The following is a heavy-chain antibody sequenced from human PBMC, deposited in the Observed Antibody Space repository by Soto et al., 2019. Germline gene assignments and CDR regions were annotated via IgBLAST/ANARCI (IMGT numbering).Heavy chain of an antibody. Sequence: EVQLVESGGGLVKPGGSLRLSCAASGFTFSNAWMSWVRQAPGKGLEWVGRIKSKTDGGTTDYAAPMKGRFTISRDDSKNTLYLQMNSLKTEDTAVYYCTTVVAATSLFFDYWGQGTLVTVSS. D-gene: IGHD2-15*01. J-gene: IGHJ4*02. CDR1: GFTFSNAW. CDR2: IKSKTDGGTT. CDR3: TTVVAATSLFFDY. V-gene: IGHV3-15*01.